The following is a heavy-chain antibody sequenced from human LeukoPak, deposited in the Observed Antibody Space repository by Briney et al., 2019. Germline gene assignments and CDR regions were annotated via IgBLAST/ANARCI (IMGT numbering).Heavy chain of an antibody. CDR1: GLTVSSNY. CDR2: IYSGGST. V-gene: IGHV3-53*01. Sequence: GGSLRLSCAASGLTVSSNYMSWVRQAPGKGLEWVSVIYSGGSTYYADSVKGRFTISRDNSKNTLYLQMNSLRAEDTAVYYCARNNYDSSGYYYFDYWGQGTLVTVSS. CDR3: ARNNYDSSGYYYFDY. D-gene: IGHD3-22*01. J-gene: IGHJ4*02.